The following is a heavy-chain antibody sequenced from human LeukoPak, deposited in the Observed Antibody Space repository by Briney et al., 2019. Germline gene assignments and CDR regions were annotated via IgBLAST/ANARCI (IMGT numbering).Heavy chain of an antibody. Sequence: SETLSLTCNVSGGAVSSSSYYWGWIRQPPGKGLEWIGSIYYSGSTYYNPSLKSRVTISVDTSKNQFSLKLSSVTAADTAVYYCARQYYDILTGYSGFDYWGQGTLVTVSS. CDR1: GGAVSSSSYY. J-gene: IGHJ4*02. V-gene: IGHV4-39*01. D-gene: IGHD3-9*01. CDR2: IYYSGST. CDR3: ARQYYDILTGYSGFDY.